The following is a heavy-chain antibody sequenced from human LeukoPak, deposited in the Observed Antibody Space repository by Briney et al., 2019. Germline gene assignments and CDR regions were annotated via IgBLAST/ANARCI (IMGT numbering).Heavy chain of an antibody. V-gene: IGHV4-34*01. CDR2: INHSGST. D-gene: IGHD6-19*01. Sequence: SETLSLTCAVYGGSFSGYYWSWIRQPPGKGLEWIGEINHSGSTNYNPSLKSRVTISVDTSKNQFSLKLSSVTAADTAVYYCARVQWLPPFDYWGQGTLVTVSS. J-gene: IGHJ4*02. CDR3: ARVQWLPPFDY. CDR1: GGSFSGYY.